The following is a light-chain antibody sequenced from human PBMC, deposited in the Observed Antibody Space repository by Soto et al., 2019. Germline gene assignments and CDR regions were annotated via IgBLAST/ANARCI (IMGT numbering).Light chain of an antibody. CDR3: QSYDISLHNYV. Sequence: QSVLTQPPSVSGAPGQRVSISCTGSTSNIGAPYDVHWYQHLPGTAPKLLIYGDNNRPSGVPDRFSGSKSGTAACRAITRLQAEDEADYYCQSYDISLHNYVFGTGTKVTVL. CDR1: TSNIGAPYD. V-gene: IGLV1-40*01. J-gene: IGLJ1*01. CDR2: GDN.